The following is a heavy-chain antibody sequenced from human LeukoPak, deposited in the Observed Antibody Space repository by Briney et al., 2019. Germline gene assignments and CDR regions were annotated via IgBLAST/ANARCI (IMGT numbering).Heavy chain of an antibody. CDR1: GGSISSGSYY. D-gene: IGHD6-19*01. CDR3: ARLPPLVEQWLVQDY. CDR2: IYTSGST. Sequence: SQTLSLTCTVSGGSISSGSYYWSWIRQPAGKGLEWIGRIYTSGSTNYNPSLKSRVTISVDTSKNQFSLKLSSVTAADTAVYYCARLPPLVEQWLVQDYRGQGTLVTVSS. J-gene: IGHJ4*02. V-gene: IGHV4-61*02.